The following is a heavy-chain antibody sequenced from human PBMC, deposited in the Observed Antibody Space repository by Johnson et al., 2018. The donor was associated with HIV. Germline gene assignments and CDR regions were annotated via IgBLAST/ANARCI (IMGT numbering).Heavy chain of an antibody. CDR1: GFTFR. Sequence: VQLVESGGGVVQPGRSLRLSCVASGFTFRARQAPGKGLEWVSVLYSGGSTYYADSVKGRFTISRDNSKNTLYLQMNSLRAEDTAVYYCARGGRGLWFGEPDAFDMWGQGTMVTVSS. V-gene: IGHV3-66*01. J-gene: IGHJ3*02. CDR2: LYSGGST. CDR3: ARGGRGLWFGEPDAFDM. D-gene: IGHD3-10*01.